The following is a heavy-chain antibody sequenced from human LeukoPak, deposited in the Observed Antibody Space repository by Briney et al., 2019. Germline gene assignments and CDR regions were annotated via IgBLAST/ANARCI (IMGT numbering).Heavy chain of an antibody. Sequence: GGSLRLSCAASGFTFSSYSMNWVRQAPGKGLEWVSSIRSSSSYIYYADSVKGRFTISRDNAKNSLYLQMNSLRAEDTAVYYCARPGGNIFDYWGQGTLVTVSS. CDR1: GFTFSSYS. D-gene: IGHD1/OR15-1a*01. J-gene: IGHJ4*02. CDR3: ARPGGNIFDY. CDR2: IRSSSSYI. V-gene: IGHV3-21*01.